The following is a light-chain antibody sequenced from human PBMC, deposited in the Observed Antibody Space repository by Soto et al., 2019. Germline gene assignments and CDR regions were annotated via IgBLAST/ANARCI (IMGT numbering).Light chain of an antibody. J-gene: IGLJ1*01. CDR2: DVS. V-gene: IGLV2-14*01. CDR3: SSYTSTSTFYV. CDR1: NTDVGGYNY. Sequence: QSVLTQPASVSGSPGQSITISCTGTNTDVGGYNYVSWYQQYPGKAPKLMISDVSTRPSGVSNRFSGSKSGNTASLTISGLQAEDEADYYCSSYTSTSTFYVFGTGTKVTVL.